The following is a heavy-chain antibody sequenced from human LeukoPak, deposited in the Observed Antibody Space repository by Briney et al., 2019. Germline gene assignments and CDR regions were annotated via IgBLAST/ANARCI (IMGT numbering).Heavy chain of an antibody. CDR3: ARGGKVTSPSAFDY. V-gene: IGHV1-69*02. J-gene: IGHJ4*02. D-gene: IGHD4-17*01. CDR1: GGTFSSYT. Sequence: SVKVSCKASGGTFSSYTISWVRQAPGQGLEWMGRIIPILGIAKYAQKFQGRVTITADKSTSTAYMELSSLRSEDTAVYYCARGGKVTSPSAFDYWGQGTLVTVSS. CDR2: IIPILGIA.